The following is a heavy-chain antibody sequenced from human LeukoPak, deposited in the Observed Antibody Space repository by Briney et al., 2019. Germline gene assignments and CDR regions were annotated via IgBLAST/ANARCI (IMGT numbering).Heavy chain of an antibody. V-gene: IGHV1-69*04. J-gene: IGHJ4*02. Sequence: ASVKVSCKASGGTFSSYAISWVRQAPGQGLEWMGRIIPILGIANYAQKFQGRVTITADKSTSTAYMELSSLRSEDTAVYYCARDLYGSGSPSEYWGQGTLVTVSS. CDR2: IIPILGIA. CDR1: GGTFSSYA. D-gene: IGHD3-10*01. CDR3: ARDLYGSGSPSEY.